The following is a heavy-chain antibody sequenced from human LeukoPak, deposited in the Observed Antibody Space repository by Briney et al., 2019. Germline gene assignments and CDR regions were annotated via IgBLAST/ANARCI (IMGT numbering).Heavy chain of an antibody. CDR1: GGSISIGSYY. J-gene: IGHJ4*02. V-gene: IGHV4-61*02. CDR3: ARGNRGEMAIPTDY. D-gene: IGHD5-24*01. Sequence: SQTLSLTCTVSGGSISIGSYYWSWIRQPAGKGLEWIGRIYTSGSTNYNPSLKSRVTISVDTSKNQFSLKLSSMTAADTAVYYCARGNRGEMAIPTDYWGQGTLVTVSS. CDR2: IYTSGST.